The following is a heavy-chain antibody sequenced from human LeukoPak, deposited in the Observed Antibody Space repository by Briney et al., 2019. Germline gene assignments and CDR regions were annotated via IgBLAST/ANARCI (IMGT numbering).Heavy chain of an antibody. CDR2: IYYSGST. CDR3: ARGFGQWLVPWYFDL. CDR1: GGSISSYY. Sequence: SETQSLTCTVSGGSISSYYWSWIRQPPGKGLEWIGYIYYSGSTNYNPSLKSRVTISVDTSKNQFSLKLSSVTAADTAVYYCARGFGQWLVPWYFDLWGRGTLVTVSS. V-gene: IGHV4-59*01. J-gene: IGHJ2*01. D-gene: IGHD6-19*01.